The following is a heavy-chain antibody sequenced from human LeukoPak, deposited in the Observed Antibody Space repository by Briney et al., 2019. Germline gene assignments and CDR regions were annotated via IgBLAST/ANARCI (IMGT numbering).Heavy chain of an antibody. CDR1: GGSFSGYY. CDR3: ARGARTPSGYGSRTAGRANWFDP. CDR2: INHSGST. D-gene: IGHD5-12*01. V-gene: IGHV4-34*01. J-gene: IGHJ5*02. Sequence: SETLSLTCAVYGGSFSGYYWSWIRQPPGKGLEWIGEINHSGSTNYNASLKSRVTISVDTSKNQFSLKLSSVTAAETAVYYCARGARTPSGYGSRTAGRANWFDPWGQGTLVTVSS.